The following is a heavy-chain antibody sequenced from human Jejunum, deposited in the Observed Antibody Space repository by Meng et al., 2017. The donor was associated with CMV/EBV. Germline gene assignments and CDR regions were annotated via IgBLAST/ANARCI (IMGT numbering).Heavy chain of an antibody. CDR1: GFTLSSYY. D-gene: IGHD3/OR15-3a*01. Sequence: GFTLSSYYMPWVRQAPWKGLVWVSRINSDGTITHYAYFVKGRFTISRDNAQNTLYLQMNSLRAEDTAMYFCVRGGYGFWTDYFHYWGQGTLVTVSS. V-gene: IGHV3-74*01. CDR3: VRGGYGFWTDYFHY. CDR2: INSDGTIT. J-gene: IGHJ4*02.